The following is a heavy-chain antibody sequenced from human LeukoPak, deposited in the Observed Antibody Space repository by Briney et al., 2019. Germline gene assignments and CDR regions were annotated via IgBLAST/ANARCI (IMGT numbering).Heavy chain of an antibody. CDR1: GYTFTTYY. CDR2: INPTSGST. Sequence: ASVKVSCKASGYTFTTYYIHWVRQAPGEGLEWMGIINPTSGSTSYAQKFQGRVTMTGDTSTSTVYMELSSLRSEDTAVYYCARVRDGYNDAYDIWGQGTMVTVTS. J-gene: IGHJ3*02. V-gene: IGHV1-46*01. CDR3: ARVRDGYNDAYDI. D-gene: IGHD5-24*01.